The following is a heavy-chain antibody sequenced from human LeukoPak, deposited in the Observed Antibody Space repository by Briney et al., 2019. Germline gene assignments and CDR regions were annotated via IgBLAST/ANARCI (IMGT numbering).Heavy chain of an antibody. Sequence: PGRSLRLSCAASGFIFSSYAMHWVRQAPGKGLEWVAVISYDGSNKYYADSVKGRFTISRDNSKNTLYLQMNSLRAEDTAVYYCARTYYDFWSGYYSPGYWGQGTLVTVSS. CDR2: ISYDGSNK. V-gene: IGHV3-30-3*01. CDR3: ARTYYDFWSGYYSPGY. CDR1: GFIFSSYA. J-gene: IGHJ4*02. D-gene: IGHD3-3*01.